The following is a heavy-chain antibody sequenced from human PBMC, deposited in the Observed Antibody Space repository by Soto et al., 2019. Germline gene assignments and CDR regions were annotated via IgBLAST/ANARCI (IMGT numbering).Heavy chain of an antibody. CDR3: SRDRGASSSSGYYYGMDV. J-gene: IGHJ6*02. D-gene: IGHD6-6*01. V-gene: IGHV6-1*01. Sequence: PSQTLSLTCAISGDSVSSNSAAWNWIRQSPSRGLEWLGRTYYRSKWYNDYAVSVKSRITINPDTSKNQFSLQLNSVTPEDTAVYYCSRDRGASSSSGYYYGMDVWGQGTTVTVSS. CDR1: GDSVSSNSAA. CDR2: TYYRSKWYN.